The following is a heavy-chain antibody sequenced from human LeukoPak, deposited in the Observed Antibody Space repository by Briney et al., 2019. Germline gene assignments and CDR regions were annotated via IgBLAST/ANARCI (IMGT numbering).Heavy chain of an antibody. CDR3: ARGLTYYFDSSGYYVTDAFDI. CDR2: IYYSGST. Sequence: KPSETLSLTCTVSGGSISSYYWSWIRQPPGKGLEWIGYIYYSGSTNYSPSLKSRVTISVDTSKNQFSLKLTSVTAADTAVYYCARGLTYYFDSSGYYVTDAFDIWGQGTMVTVSS. CDR1: GGSISSYY. J-gene: IGHJ3*02. V-gene: IGHV4-59*01. D-gene: IGHD3-22*01.